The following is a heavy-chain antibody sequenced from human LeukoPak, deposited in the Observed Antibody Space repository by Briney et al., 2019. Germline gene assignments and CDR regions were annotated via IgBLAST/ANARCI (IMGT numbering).Heavy chain of an antibody. J-gene: IGHJ4*02. CDR3: ARDDNIVAHNFYY. Sequence: GGSLRLSCAASGFTFSSYGMHGVRQAPGKGLEWVAVIWYDGSNKYYADSVKGRFTISRDNSKNTLYLQMNSLRDEDTAVYYCARDDNIVAHNFYYWGQGTLVTVYS. CDR1: GFTFSSYG. V-gene: IGHV3-33*01. D-gene: IGHD5-12*01. CDR2: IWYDGSNK.